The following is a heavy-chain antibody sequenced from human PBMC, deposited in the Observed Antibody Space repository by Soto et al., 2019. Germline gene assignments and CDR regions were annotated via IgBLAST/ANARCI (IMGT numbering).Heavy chain of an antibody. V-gene: IGHV1-58*01. D-gene: IGHD1-26*01. CDR2: IVVGSGNT. Sequence: SVKVSCKASGFTFTSSAVQWVRQARGQRLEWIGWIVVGSGNTNYAQKFQERVTITRDMSTSTAYMELSSLRSEDTAVYYCAAHRQRELLRGAFDIWGQGTMVTVSS. J-gene: IGHJ3*02. CDR3: AAHRQRELLRGAFDI. CDR1: GFTFTSSA.